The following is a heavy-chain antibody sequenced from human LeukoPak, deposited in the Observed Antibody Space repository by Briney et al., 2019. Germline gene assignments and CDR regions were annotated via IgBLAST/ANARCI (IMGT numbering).Heavy chain of an antibody. CDR3: ARDPWGQTGYFDY. J-gene: IGHJ4*02. Sequence: KPSETLSLTCTVSGGSISSYYWSWIRQPPGKGLEWIGYIYYSGSTNYNPSLKSRVTISVDTSKNQFSLKLSSVTAADTAVYCCARDPWGQTGYFDYWGQGTLVTVSS. D-gene: IGHD3-16*01. V-gene: IGHV4-59*01. CDR1: GGSISSYY. CDR2: IYYSGST.